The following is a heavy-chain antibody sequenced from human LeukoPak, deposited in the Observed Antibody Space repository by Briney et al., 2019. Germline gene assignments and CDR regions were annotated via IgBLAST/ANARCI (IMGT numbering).Heavy chain of an antibody. D-gene: IGHD6-13*01. CDR1: GGSISSYY. CDR3: ARQGAAGPLYYYYGMDV. V-gene: IGHV4-59*08. CDR2: IYYSGST. J-gene: IGHJ6*02. Sequence: SETLSLTCTVSGGSISSYYWSWIRQPPGKGLEWIGYIYYSGSTNYNPSLKSRVTISVDTSKNQFSLKLSSVTAADTAVYYCARQGAAGPLYYYYGMDVRGQGTTVTVSS.